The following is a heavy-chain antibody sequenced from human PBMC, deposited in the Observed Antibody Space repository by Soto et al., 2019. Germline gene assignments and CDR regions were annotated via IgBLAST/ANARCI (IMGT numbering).Heavy chain of an antibody. CDR2: ISWNSDTI. Sequence: GGSLKVSWSASGFTFSSYAMHWVRQAPGKGLEWVSGISWNSDTIGYADSVKGRFTISRDNAKNSVNLQMNSLRAEDTALYYCTKSGGLGSYYTPYFDYWGRGTRVTVSS. CDR3: TKSGGLGSYYTPYFDY. V-gene: IGHV3-9*01. J-gene: IGHJ4*02. D-gene: IGHD3-10*01. CDR1: GFTFSSYA.